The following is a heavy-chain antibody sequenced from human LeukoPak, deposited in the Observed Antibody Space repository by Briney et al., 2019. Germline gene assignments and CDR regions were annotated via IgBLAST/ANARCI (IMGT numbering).Heavy chain of an antibody. V-gene: IGHV4-59*01. J-gene: IGHJ5*02. CDR3: AKDQRFSAYDPDEYNYFDP. CDR2: IYYSVAT. CDR1: GGSISSYY. Sequence: SETLSLTCTVPGGSISSYYWSWIRQTPGKGLEWLGDIYYSVATNYNPSLKSRVTISVDTSKNQISLRLTSVTAADTAVYYCAKDQRFSAYDPDEYNYFDPWGQGTLVTVSS. D-gene: IGHD5-12*01.